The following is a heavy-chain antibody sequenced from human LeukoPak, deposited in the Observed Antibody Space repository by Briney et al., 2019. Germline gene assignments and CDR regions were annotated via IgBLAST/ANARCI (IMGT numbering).Heavy chain of an antibody. CDR3: ARDVGEYNWNRFDY. CDR2: IWYDGSNK. J-gene: IGHJ4*02. Sequence: GGSLRLSCAASGFTFSSYGMHWVRQAPGKGLEWVAVIWYDGSNKYYADSVKGRFTISRDNSENTLYLQMNSLRAEDTAVYYCARDVGEYNWNRFDYWGQGTLVTVSS. V-gene: IGHV3-33*01. D-gene: IGHD1-20*01. CDR1: GFTFSSYG.